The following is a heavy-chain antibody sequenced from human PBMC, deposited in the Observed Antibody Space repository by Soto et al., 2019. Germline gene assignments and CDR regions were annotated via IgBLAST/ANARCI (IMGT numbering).Heavy chain of an antibody. CDR2: IYYSGST. D-gene: IGHD3-22*01. V-gene: IGHV4-30-4*01. CDR3: ARVDSSGYQPFDY. Sequence: QVQLQESGPGLVKPSQTLSLTCTVSGGSITSGDYYWSWIRQPPGKGLEWIGYIYYSGSTYYNPSLKSRVTISVDTSKNQFSLKLSSVTAADTAVYYCARVDSSGYQPFDYWGQGTLVTVSS. CDR1: GGSITSGDYY. J-gene: IGHJ4*02.